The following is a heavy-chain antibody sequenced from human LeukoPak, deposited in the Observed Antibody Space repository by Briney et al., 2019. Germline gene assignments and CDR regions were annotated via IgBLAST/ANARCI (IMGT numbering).Heavy chain of an antibody. V-gene: IGHV4-39*01. J-gene: IGHJ4*02. CDR3: ARLAPSNYHGGSGYLDY. D-gene: IGHD3-22*01. CDR1: GGSISSSSYY. CDR2: IYYSGST. Sequence: PSETLSLTCTVSGGSISSSSYYWGWIRQPPGKGLEWIGNIYYSGSTNLNSSLKSRVTISVDTSKNQFPLKLSSVTAADTAVYYCARLAPSNYHGGSGYLDYWGQGTLVTVSS.